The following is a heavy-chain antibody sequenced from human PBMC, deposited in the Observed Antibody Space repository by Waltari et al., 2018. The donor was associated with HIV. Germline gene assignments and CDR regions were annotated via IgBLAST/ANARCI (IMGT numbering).Heavy chain of an antibody. CDR2: IWYDGDNK. CDR1: GFTFSNFA. J-gene: IGHJ4*02. Sequence: QVQLVESGGGVVQPGRSLRLSCAASGFTFSNFAMHWVRQAPGKGLEWVAVIWYDGDNKYYADSVKGRFTISRDNSENTLYLQMNSLRVEDTAVYYCARGGYYYDISGYYHYWGQGTLVTVSS. CDR3: ARGGYYYDISGYYHY. D-gene: IGHD3-22*01. V-gene: IGHV3-33*01.